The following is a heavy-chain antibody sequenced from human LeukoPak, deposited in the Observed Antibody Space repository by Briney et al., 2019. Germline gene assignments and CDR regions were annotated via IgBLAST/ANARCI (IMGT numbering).Heavy chain of an antibody. CDR2: INHGGST. Sequence: PSETLSLTCAVYGGSFSGYYWSWIRQPPGKGLEWIGEINHGGSTNYNPSLKSRVTISVDTSKNQFSLKLSSVTAADTAVYYCARGKWLVRLGYWGQGTLVTVSS. CDR1: GGSFSGYY. CDR3: ARGKWLVRLGY. D-gene: IGHD6-19*01. J-gene: IGHJ4*02. V-gene: IGHV4-34*01.